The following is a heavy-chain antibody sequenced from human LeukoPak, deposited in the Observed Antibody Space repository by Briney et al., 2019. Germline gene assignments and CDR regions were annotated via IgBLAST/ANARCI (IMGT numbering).Heavy chain of an antibody. Sequence: ASVKVSCKASGYTFTSYDINWVRQATGQGLEWMGWMNPNSGNTGYAQKFQGRVTITRNTSISTAYMELSSLRPEDTAVYYCARAEVAVAGTGIDYWGQGTLVTVSS. D-gene: IGHD6-19*01. CDR1: GYTFTSYD. V-gene: IGHV1-8*03. J-gene: IGHJ4*02. CDR3: ARAEVAVAGTGIDY. CDR2: MNPNSGNT.